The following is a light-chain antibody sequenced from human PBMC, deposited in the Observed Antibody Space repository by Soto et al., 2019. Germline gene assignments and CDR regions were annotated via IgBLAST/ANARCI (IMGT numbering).Light chain of an antibody. Sequence: DIQMTQSPSTLSASVGDRVTITCRASPSVVRWLAWYQQKPGKVPKLLISDSASLQTGVPSRFSGSGSGTEFILTISSLQPDDFATYYCQQYNSYLLTFGGGTKVDIK. V-gene: IGKV1-5*01. CDR1: PSVVRW. CDR2: DSA. CDR3: QQYNSYLLT. J-gene: IGKJ4*01.